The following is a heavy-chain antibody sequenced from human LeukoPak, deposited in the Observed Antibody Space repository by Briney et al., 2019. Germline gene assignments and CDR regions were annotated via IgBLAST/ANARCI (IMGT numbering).Heavy chain of an antibody. J-gene: IGHJ5*02. Sequence: GGSLTLSCAASGFTFRSYSMHGVGQAPRKGVKWVAGISTDGRTKYYADSVKGRFTISRDNSKNTLYMQMSSLRVDDTAVYYCARVRGSTFVVRWFDPWGQGTLVTVSA. CDR2: ISTDGRTK. V-gene: IGHV3-30*04. D-gene: IGHD2-21*01. CDR1: GFTFRSYS. CDR3: ARVRGSTFVVRWFDP.